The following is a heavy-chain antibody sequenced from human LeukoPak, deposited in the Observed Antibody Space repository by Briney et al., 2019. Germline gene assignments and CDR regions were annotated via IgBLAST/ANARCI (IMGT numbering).Heavy chain of an antibody. D-gene: IGHD1-1*01. J-gene: IGHJ4*02. CDR1: GVSMTSYF. CDR2: VYHSGST. CDR3: ARANPNWNPPDY. V-gene: IGHV4-59*08. Sequence: PSETLSLTCTVSGVSMTSYFWVWLRQPPGKGLEWIGYVYHSGSTSYNPSLKSRVSISEDTSKNQFSLKLSSVTAADTAVYYCARANPNWNPPDYWGQGTLVTVSS.